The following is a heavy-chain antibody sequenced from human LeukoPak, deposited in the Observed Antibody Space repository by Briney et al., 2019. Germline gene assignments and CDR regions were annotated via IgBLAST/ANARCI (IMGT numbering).Heavy chain of an antibody. J-gene: IGHJ3*02. Sequence: PGGSLRLSCAASGFTLSSYAMSWVRQAPGKGLEWVSSISRSSSHKYYADSVKGRFTISRDNAKNSLYLQMNSLRAEDTAVYYCARDMWWELLNGAFDIWGQGTMVSVSS. CDR3: ARDMWWELLNGAFDI. CDR2: ISRSSSHK. V-gene: IGHV3-21*01. D-gene: IGHD1-26*01. CDR1: GFTLSSYA.